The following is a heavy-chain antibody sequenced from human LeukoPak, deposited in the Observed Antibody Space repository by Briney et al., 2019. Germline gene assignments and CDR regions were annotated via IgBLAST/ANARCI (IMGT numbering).Heavy chain of an antibody. CDR3: ARGPRNYYAMDV. J-gene: IGHJ6*04. Sequence: GGSLRLSCAASGFTLSDYYMHWVRQAPGKGLFWVSRIKTDGSSTTYADSVKGQFTISRDNAKNTLYLQMNSLRAEDTAVYYCARGPRNYYAMDVWGKGTTVTVSS. CDR1: GFTLSDYY. D-gene: IGHD1-14*01. CDR2: IKTDGSST. V-gene: IGHV3-74*01.